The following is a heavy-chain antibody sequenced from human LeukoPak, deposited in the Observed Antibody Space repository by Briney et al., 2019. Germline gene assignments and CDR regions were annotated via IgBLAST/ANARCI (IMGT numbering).Heavy chain of an antibody. V-gene: IGHV4-39*07. CDR3: AVGATNNWFDP. Sequence: SETLSLTCTVSGGSISSSSYYWGWIRQPPGKGLEWIGRIYYSGSTYYNPSLKSRVTISVDTSKNQFSLKLSSVTAADTAVYYCAVGATNNWFDPWGQGNLVTVSS. J-gene: IGHJ5*02. CDR1: GGSISSSSYY. CDR2: IYYSGST. D-gene: IGHD1-26*01.